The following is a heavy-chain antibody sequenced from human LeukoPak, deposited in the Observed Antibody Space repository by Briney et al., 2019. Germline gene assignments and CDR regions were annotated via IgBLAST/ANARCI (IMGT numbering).Heavy chain of an antibody. D-gene: IGHD3-3*01. J-gene: IGHJ6*02. CDR1: GYTFTGYY. CDR3: ARDAHDFWSGYRGMDV. Sequence: GASVKVSCKASGYTFTGYYMHWVRQAPGQGLEWMGWINPNSGGTNYAQKFRGRVTMTRDTSISTAYMELSRLGSDDTAVYYCARDAHDFWSGYRGMDVWGQGTTVTVSS. CDR2: INPNSGGT. V-gene: IGHV1-2*02.